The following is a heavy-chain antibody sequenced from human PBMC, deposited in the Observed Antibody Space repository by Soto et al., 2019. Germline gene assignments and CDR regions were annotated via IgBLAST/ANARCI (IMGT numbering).Heavy chain of an antibody. CDR2: IYYSGST. Sequence: QVQLQESGPGLVRPSETLSLTCTVSGGSINSYFCSWIRQSPGKGLEWIGHIYYSGSTSYSPSLKSRVSISVDTSKNQFSLEVHSVTAADTAVYYCARAGTNMVQFDYWGQGTLVTVSS. CDR1: GGSINSYF. V-gene: IGHV4-59*01. J-gene: IGHJ4*02. D-gene: IGHD3-10*01. CDR3: ARAGTNMVQFDY.